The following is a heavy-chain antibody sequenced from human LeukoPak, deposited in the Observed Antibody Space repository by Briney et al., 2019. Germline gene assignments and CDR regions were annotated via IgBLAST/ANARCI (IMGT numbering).Heavy chain of an antibody. CDR3: ARDHTEGGVFAAAGDY. D-gene: IGHD6-13*01. CDR1: GYTFTGYY. J-gene: IGHJ4*02. V-gene: IGHV1-2*02. CDR2: INPNSGGT. Sequence: ASVKVSCKASGYTFTGYYMHWVRQAPGQGLEWMGWINPNSGGTNYAQKFQGRVTMTRDTSISTAYMELSRLRSDDTAVYYCARDHTEGGVFAAAGDYWGQGTLVTVSS.